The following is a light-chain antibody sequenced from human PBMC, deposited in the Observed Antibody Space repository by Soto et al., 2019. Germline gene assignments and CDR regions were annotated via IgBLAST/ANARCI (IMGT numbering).Light chain of an antibody. V-gene: IGKV3-15*01. J-gene: IGKJ1*01. CDR2: GAS. Sequence: EIVMTQSPATLSVSPGERATLSCRASQSVSSNLAWYQQKPGQAPRLLIYGASTRATGIPARFSGSGSGTEFTLPISSLQSEDFAVYYCQQYNTCPETFGQGTKVEIK. CDR3: QQYNTCPET. CDR1: QSVSSN.